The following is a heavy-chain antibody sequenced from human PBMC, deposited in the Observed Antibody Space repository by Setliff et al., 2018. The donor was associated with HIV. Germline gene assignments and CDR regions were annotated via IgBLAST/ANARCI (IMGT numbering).Heavy chain of an antibody. CDR2: IHQSGST. D-gene: IGHD5-18*01. V-gene: IGHV4-38-2*02. CDR3: ARDLGSAYSYAQGRFDP. CDR1: GYSISSGYY. J-gene: IGHJ5*02. Sequence: LSLTCTVSGYSISSGYYWGWIRQPPGKGLEWIGSIHQSGSTYYNSSLKSRVTMSVDTSKNKFSLKLSSVTAADTAVYYCARDLGSAYSYAQGRFDPWGQGTLVTVSS.